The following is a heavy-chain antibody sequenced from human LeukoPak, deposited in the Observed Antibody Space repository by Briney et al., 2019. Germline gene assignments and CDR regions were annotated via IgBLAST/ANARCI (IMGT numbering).Heavy chain of an antibody. CDR2: IKQDGSEK. CDR3: ARVGDGNPYSSSWYVFDY. J-gene: IGHJ4*02. Sequence: PGGSLRLSCAASGFTFSSYWMSWVRQAPGKGLEWVANIKQDGSEKYYVDSVKGRFTISRDNAKNSLYLQKNSLRAEDTAVYYCARVGDGNPYSSSWYVFDYWGQGTLVTVSS. CDR1: GFTFSSYW. V-gene: IGHV3-7*01. D-gene: IGHD6-13*01.